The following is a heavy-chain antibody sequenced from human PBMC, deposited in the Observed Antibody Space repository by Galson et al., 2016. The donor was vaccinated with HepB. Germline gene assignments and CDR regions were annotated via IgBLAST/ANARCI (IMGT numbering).Heavy chain of an antibody. Sequence: SLRLSCAASGLPFSTYWMHWVRQAPGKGLVWVSRINPDGSIISYADSVKGRFTISRDNAKNTVFLQMNSLRVEDTAIYYCARPPWTSNRYFDLWGRGALVTVS. J-gene: IGHJ2*01. CDR2: INPDGSII. CDR1: GLPFSTYW. V-gene: IGHV3-74*01. D-gene: IGHD3/OR15-3a*01. CDR3: ARPPWTSNRYFDL.